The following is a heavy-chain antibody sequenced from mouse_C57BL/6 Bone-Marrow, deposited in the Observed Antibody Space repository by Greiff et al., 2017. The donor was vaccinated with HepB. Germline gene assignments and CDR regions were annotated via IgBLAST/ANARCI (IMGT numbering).Heavy chain of an antibody. J-gene: IGHJ3*01. CDR1: GYTFTSYW. V-gene: IGHV1-59*01. CDR2: IDPSDSYT. D-gene: IGHD2-4*01. CDR3: AQDYDAFAY. Sequence: VQLQQPGAELVRPGTSVKLSCKASGYTFTSYWMHWVKQRPGQGLEWIGVIDPSDSYTNYNQKFKGKATLTVDTSSSTAYMQLSSLTSEDSAVYYCAQDYDAFAYWGQGTLVTVSA.